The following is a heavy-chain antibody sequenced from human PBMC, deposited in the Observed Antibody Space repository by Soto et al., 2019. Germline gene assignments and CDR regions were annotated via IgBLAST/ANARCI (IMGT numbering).Heavy chain of an antibody. D-gene: IGHD3-10*01. Sequence: ASVKVSCKASGGTFSSYAISWVRQAPGQGLEWMGGIIPIFGTANYAQKFQGRVTITADESTSTAYMELSSLRSEDTAVYYCARLGNYYGSGRPYYGMDVWGQGTTVTVSS. CDR3: ARLGNYYGSGRPYYGMDV. CDR2: IIPIFGTA. CDR1: GGTFSSYA. V-gene: IGHV1-69*13. J-gene: IGHJ6*02.